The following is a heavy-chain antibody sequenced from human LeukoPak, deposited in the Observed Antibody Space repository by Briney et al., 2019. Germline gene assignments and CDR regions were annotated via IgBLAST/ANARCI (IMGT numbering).Heavy chain of an antibody. D-gene: IGHD6-19*01. Sequence: HPGGSLRLSCVASGFTVSSNCMSWVRQAPGKGLEWVSAIFSGGSTFYADSVTGRFTISRDNSKNTVYLEMNSLRAEDTAVYYCARDLKTSGWYGDFDYWGQGTLVTVSS. V-gene: IGHV3-53*01. CDR2: IFSGGST. CDR3: ARDLKTSGWYGDFDY. CDR1: GFTVSSNC. J-gene: IGHJ4*02.